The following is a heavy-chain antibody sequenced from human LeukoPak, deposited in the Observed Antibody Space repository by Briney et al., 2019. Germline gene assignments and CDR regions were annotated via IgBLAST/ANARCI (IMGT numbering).Heavy chain of an antibody. J-gene: IGHJ5*02. Sequence: GESLKISRKGSGYSFSNYCIDWVRQMPGKGLEGMVMISPGGSNTKYSPSFQGQVTISDDKTITPAYLQWSSLKASDTAMYYCARRGQDGGRTKWYAAWGQGTLVIVSS. D-gene: IGHD4-23*01. CDR1: GYSFSNYC. CDR3: ARRGQDGGRTKWYAA. CDR2: ISPGGSNT. V-gene: IGHV5-51*01.